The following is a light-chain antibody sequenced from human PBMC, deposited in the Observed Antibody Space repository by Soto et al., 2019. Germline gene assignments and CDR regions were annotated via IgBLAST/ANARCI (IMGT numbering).Light chain of an antibody. CDR3: QQRRSLPLT. V-gene: IGKV3-11*01. CDR1: QSVSNSY. CDR2: GAS. J-gene: IGKJ4*01. Sequence: EIVFTRSPSTLSLSPGERTTLSCRASQSVSNSYLAWYQQKPGQPPRLLIYGASNRATGIPARFSGSGSGTDFTLTISSLEPEDFAVYYCQQRRSLPLTFGGGTKVDIK.